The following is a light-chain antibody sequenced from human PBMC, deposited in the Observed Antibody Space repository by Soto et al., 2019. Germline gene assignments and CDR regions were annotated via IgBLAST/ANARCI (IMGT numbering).Light chain of an antibody. CDR1: QVISSW. J-gene: IGKJ2*01. CDR3: QQANSFPYT. CDR2: AAA. Sequence: DIQMTQSPSSVSASVGGRVTITCRASQVISSWLAWYQQKPGKAPKLLIYAAASLQSGVPPRFSGSGSGTDFTLTISSLQPEDFATYYCQQANSFPYTFGQGPKLEIK. V-gene: IGKV1D-12*01.